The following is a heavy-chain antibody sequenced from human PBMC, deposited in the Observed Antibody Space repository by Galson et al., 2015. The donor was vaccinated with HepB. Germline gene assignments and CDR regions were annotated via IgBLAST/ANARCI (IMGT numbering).Heavy chain of an antibody. CDR2: ISGSGGST. Sequence: SLRLSCAASGFTFSSYAMSWVRQAPGKGLEWVSAISGSGGSTYYADSVKGRFTISRDNSKNTLYLQMNSLRAEDTAVYYCAKVNTMVRGAFEGAFDIWGQGTMVTVSS. CDR1: GFTFSSYA. D-gene: IGHD3-10*01. J-gene: IGHJ3*02. V-gene: IGHV3-23*01. CDR3: AKVNTMVRGAFEGAFDI.